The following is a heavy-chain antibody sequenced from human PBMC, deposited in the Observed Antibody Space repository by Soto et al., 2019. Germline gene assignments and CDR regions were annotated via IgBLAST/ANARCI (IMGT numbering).Heavy chain of an antibody. V-gene: IGHV3-7*05. CDR3: ARDVSPGSSGLYFDAFDM. Sequence: EVQLVESGGGLVQPGGSLTLSCAASEFAFSSYWMTWVRQAPGEGLEWVANIRKDGSQRSYLDSVRGRFTISRDNSKNSLYLQMNSLRAEDTALYFCARDVSPGSSGLYFDAFDMWGQGTMVTVSS. CDR1: EFAFSSYW. J-gene: IGHJ3*02. CDR2: IRKDGSQR. D-gene: IGHD6-25*01.